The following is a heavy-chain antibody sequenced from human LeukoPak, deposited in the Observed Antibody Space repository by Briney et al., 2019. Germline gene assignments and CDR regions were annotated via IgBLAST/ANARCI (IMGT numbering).Heavy chain of an antibody. CDR1: GYTFTSYY. CDR2: INPSGGST. J-gene: IGHJ6*04. D-gene: IGHD6-19*01. V-gene: IGHV1-46*01. CDR3: ARDLDSSGRSYGMDV. Sequence: GASVKVSCKASGYTFTSYYMHWVRQAPGQGLEWMGIINPSGGSTSYAQKFQGRVTMTRDTSTSTVYMELSSLRSEDMAVYYCARDLDSSGRSYGMDVWGKGTTVTVSS.